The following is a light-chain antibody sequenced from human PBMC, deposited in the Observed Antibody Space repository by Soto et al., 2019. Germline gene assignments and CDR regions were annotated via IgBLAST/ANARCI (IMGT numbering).Light chain of an antibody. Sequence: DIQMTQSPSTLSASVGDRVTITCRASQSTSSWLAWYQHKPGKAPKLLIYKTSTLESGVPSRFSRSGAGTEFTLTIGCLQADDFATYYCQQYSSYSYSFGQGTKLEIK. CDR2: KTS. J-gene: IGKJ2*03. CDR1: QSTSSW. CDR3: QQYSSYSYS. V-gene: IGKV1-5*03.